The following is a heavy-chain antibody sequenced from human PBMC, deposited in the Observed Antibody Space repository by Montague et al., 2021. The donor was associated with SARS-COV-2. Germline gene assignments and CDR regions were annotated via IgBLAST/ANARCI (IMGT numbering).Heavy chain of an antibody. CDR3: ARDGQQLVLYGVDV. V-gene: IGHV3-48*03. CDR2: ISSSGSTI. CDR1: GFTFNSYE. Sequence: SLRLSCAASGFTFNSYEMNWVRQAPGKGLEWVSYISSSGSTIYYSDSVNGRFTISRDNAKNSLYLQMNSLRAEDTAVYYCARDGQQLVLYGVDVWGQGTTVTVSS. D-gene: IGHD6-13*01. J-gene: IGHJ6*02.